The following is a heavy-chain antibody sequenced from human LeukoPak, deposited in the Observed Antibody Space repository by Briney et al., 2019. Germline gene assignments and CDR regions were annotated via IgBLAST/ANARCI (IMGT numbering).Heavy chain of an antibody. CDR3: VRDPFRGHFDY. Sequence: WGSLRISCAASGFPFSSYNMNWVRQAPGKGLEWVSYITSSSSSIFYADSVKGRFTISRDNAMNSLYLQMNSLRAEDTAVYYCVRDPFRGHFDYWGQGTWAPS. CDR2: ITSSSSSI. V-gene: IGHV3-21*06. CDR1: GFPFSSYN. J-gene: IGHJ4*02.